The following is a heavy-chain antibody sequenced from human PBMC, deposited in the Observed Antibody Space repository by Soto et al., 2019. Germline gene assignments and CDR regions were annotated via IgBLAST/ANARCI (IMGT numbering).Heavy chain of an antibody. V-gene: IGHV1-69*13. CDR1: GGTFSSYA. D-gene: IGHD3-22*01. CDR2: IIPIFGTA. Sequence: SVKVSCKASGGTFSSYAISWVRQAPGQGLEWMGGIIPIFGTANYAQKFQGRVTITADESTSTAYMELSSLRSEDTAVYYCARAPYDSSGYYPLYYFDYWGQGTLVTVSS. J-gene: IGHJ4*02. CDR3: ARAPYDSSGYYPLYYFDY.